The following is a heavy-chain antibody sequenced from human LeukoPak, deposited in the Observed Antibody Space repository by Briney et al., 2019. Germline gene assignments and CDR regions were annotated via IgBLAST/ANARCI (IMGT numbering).Heavy chain of an antibody. D-gene: IGHD1-26*01. V-gene: IGHV3-30*18. J-gene: IGHJ3*02. CDR3: AKGSGSYGAFAFDI. Sequence: GGSLRLSCAASGFTFSSYGMHWVRQAPGKGLEWVAVISYDGSNKYYADSVKGRFTISRDNSKNTLYLQMNSLRAEDTAVYYCAKGSGSYGAFAFDIWGQGTMVTVSS. CDR1: GFTFSSYG. CDR2: ISYDGSNK.